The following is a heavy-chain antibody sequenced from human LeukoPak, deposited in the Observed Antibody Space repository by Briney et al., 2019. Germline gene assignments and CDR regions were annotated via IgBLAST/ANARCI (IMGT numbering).Heavy chain of an antibody. V-gene: IGHV3-23*01. CDR3: AKDEGGSLEAPYPALDF. CDR1: GFTFSNYA. CDR2: ISGGGYP. Sequence: PGGSLRLSCAASGFTFSNYAMYWVRQAPGKGLQWVSGISGGGYPYYADSVKGRLTISRDNSKNTLYLQMNSLRAEDTAKYFCAKDEGGSLEAPYPALDFWGQGTAVTVSS. J-gene: IGHJ3*01. D-gene: IGHD3-16*01.